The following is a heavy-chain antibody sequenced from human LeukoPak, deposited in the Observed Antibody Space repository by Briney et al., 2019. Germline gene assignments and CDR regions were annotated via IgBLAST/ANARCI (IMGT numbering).Heavy chain of an antibody. D-gene: IGHD5-18*01. Sequence: GASVKVSCKASGYTFTGYYMHWVRQAPGQGLKWMGWINPNSGGTNYAQKFQGRVTMTRDTSISTAYMELSRLRSDDTAVYYCAREVDEWDTEDYWGQGTLVTVSS. V-gene: IGHV1-2*02. CDR1: GYTFTGYY. CDR3: AREVDEWDTEDY. CDR2: INPNSGGT. J-gene: IGHJ4*02.